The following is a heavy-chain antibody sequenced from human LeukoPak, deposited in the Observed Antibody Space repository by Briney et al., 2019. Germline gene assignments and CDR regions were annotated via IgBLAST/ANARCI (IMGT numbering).Heavy chain of an antibody. CDR3: ARAHRPYYDYVWGSYRSANNWFDP. CDR1: GFTFSDYY. Sequence: GGSLRLSCAASGFTFSDYYMSWIRQAPGKGLEWVSYISSSGSTIYYADSVKGRFTISRDNAKNSLYLQMNSLRAEDTAVYYCARAHRPYYDYVWGSYRSANNWFDPWGQGTLVTVSS. D-gene: IGHD3-16*02. J-gene: IGHJ5*02. V-gene: IGHV3-11*04. CDR2: ISSSGSTI.